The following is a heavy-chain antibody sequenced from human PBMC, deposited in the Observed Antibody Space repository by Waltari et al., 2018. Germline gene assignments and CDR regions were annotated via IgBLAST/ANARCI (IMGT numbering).Heavy chain of an antibody. D-gene: IGHD2-2*01. Sequence: EVQLVEYGGDLIQPGGSLRLSCAASGFTASGNYMGWVRQAPGKGVGWVAILYSGGSTYYGDSVKGRFTISRDSSKTTLYLQLNSLRAEDTAVYYCARDYCDRTSCSVAWGQGTLVTVSS. CDR1: GFTASGNY. V-gene: IGHV3-53*01. CDR3: ARDYCDRTSCSVA. CDR2: LYSGGST. J-gene: IGHJ5*02.